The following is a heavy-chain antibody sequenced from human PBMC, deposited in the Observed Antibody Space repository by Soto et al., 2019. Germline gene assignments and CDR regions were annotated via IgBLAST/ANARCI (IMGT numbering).Heavy chain of an antibody. CDR3: ARDRFDSWSHIYYGLDV. J-gene: IGHJ6*02. D-gene: IGHD3-3*01. V-gene: IGHV4-34*01. CDR1: GGSFSAYS. Sequence: PADTLSLTCGVYGGSFSAYSWTWLRQSPGKGLEWVGEITHGGSTDYNPALKSRLVMSVDTSKNQFSLRVTSVTAADAAVYFCARDRFDSWSHIYYGLDVWGQGTTVTVSS. CDR2: ITHGGST.